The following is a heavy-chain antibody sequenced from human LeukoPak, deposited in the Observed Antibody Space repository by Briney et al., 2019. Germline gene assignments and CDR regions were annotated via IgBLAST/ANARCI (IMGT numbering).Heavy chain of an antibody. CDR2: INPGGANT. D-gene: IGHD5-24*01. CDR3: ARIRDGYNDAYDI. V-gene: IGHV1-46*01. Sequence: PGGSLRLSCVASGFTFSSYWMTWVRQAPGQGLEWMGLINPGGANTNYAQNFQGRVTMTRDTSTSTVYMELSSLRSEDTAIYYCARIRDGYNDAYDIWGQGTVVTVPS. J-gene: IGHJ3*02. CDR1: GFTFSSYW.